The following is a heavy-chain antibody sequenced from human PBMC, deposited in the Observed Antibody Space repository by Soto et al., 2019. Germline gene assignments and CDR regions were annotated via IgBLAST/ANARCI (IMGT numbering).Heavy chain of an antibody. CDR2: ISAYNGNT. J-gene: IGHJ6*02. D-gene: IGHD6-6*01. V-gene: IGHV1-18*01. Sequence: QVQLVQSGAEVKKPGASVKVSCKASGYTFTSYGISWVRQAPGQGLEWMGWISAYNGNTNYAQKLQGRVTMTTDTXTXXPYMELRSLRSDDTAVYYCARSEQLVRYYSDGMDVWGQGTTVPVSS. CDR1: GYTFTSYG. CDR3: ARSEQLVRYYSDGMDV.